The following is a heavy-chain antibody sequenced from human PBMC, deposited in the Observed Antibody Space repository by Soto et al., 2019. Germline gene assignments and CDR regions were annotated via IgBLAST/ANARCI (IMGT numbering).Heavy chain of an antibody. V-gene: IGHV1-69*06. CDR1: GSRFSNYV. D-gene: IGHD2-2*02. Sequence: QVQLVQSGAEVKTPGSSLKVSCKVSGSRFSNYVISWVRQAPGHGLEWLGRIIPIFNATKYARNFQGRVTITADKSTSTASLELSSLRSDETAVYYCAREGRGKKAGYNGLVSLGYWGQGTLVTVSS. CDR3: AREGRGKKAGYNGLVSLGY. CDR2: IIPIFNAT. J-gene: IGHJ4*02.